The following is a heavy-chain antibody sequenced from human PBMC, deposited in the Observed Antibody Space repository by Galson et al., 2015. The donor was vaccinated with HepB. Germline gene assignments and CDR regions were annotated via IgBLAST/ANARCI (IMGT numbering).Heavy chain of an antibody. D-gene: IGHD5-12*01. Sequence: SLRLSCAASGFTFSSYGMHWVRQAPGKGLEWVAVIWYDGSNKYYADSVKGRFTISRDNSKNTLYLQMNSLRAEDTAVYYCARDSLVDIVATPYFDYWGQGTLVTVSS. CDR3: ARDSLVDIVATPYFDY. V-gene: IGHV3-33*01. CDR1: GFTFSSYG. CDR2: IWYDGSNK. J-gene: IGHJ4*02.